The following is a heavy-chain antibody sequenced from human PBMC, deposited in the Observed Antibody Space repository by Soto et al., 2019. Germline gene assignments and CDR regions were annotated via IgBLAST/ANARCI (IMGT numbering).Heavy chain of an antibody. CDR2: ISGSGGST. J-gene: IGHJ5*02. Sequence: EVQLLESGGGLVQPGGSLRLSCAASGFTFSSYAMSWVRQAPGKGLEWVSAISGSGGSTYYADSVKGPFTISRDNSKNTLYLQMNSLRAEDTAVYYCAKVGFIVVVVAAHNWFDPWGQGTLVTVSS. D-gene: IGHD2-15*01. V-gene: IGHV3-23*01. CDR1: GFTFSSYA. CDR3: AKVGFIVVVVAAHNWFDP.